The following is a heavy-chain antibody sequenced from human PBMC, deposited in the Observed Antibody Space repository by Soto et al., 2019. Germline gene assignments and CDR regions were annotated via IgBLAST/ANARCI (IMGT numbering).Heavy chain of an antibody. CDR1: GGTFSSYA. V-gene: IGHV1-69*13. CDR3: ARDSCGGDCYPGHYYYYGMDV. Sequence: GASVKVSCKASGGTFSSYAISWVRQAPGQGLEWMGGTIPIFGTANYAQKFQGRVTITADESTSTAYMELSSLRSEDTAVYYCARDSCGGDCYPGHYYYYGMDVWGQGTTVTVSS. D-gene: IGHD2-21*02. J-gene: IGHJ6*02. CDR2: TIPIFGTA.